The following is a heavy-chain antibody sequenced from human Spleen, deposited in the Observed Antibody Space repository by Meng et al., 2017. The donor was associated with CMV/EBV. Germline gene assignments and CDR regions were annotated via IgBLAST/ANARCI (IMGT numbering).Heavy chain of an antibody. CDR3: TTPPDIVVVPAQEINDY. Sequence: GESLKISCAASGFTFSNAWMSWVRQAPGKGLEWVGRIKSKTDGGTTDYAAPVKGRFTISRDDSKNTLYLQMNSLKTEDTAVYYCTTPPDIVVVPAQEINDYWGQGTLVTVSS. J-gene: IGHJ4*02. D-gene: IGHD2-2*01. V-gene: IGHV3-15*01. CDR2: IKSKTDGGTT. CDR1: GFTFSNAW.